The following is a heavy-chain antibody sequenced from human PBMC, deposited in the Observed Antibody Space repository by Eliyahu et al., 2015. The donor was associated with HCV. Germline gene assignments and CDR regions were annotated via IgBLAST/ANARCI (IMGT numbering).Heavy chain of an antibody. D-gene: IGHD2-2*01. CDR3: ARRKGVSIVVVPAAQKRGWHWFDP. J-gene: IGHJ5*02. CDR2: VYYSGST. V-gene: IGHV4-39*01. CDR1: GGSISSSSXY. Sequence: QLQLQESGPGLVKPSETLSLTCTVSGGSISSSSXYWGXIRXPPGKGLEWIXSVYYSGSTYYNPSLKSRVTISVDTSKNQFSLKLSSVTAADTAVYYCARRKGVSIVVVPAAQKRGWHWFDPWGQGTLVTVSS.